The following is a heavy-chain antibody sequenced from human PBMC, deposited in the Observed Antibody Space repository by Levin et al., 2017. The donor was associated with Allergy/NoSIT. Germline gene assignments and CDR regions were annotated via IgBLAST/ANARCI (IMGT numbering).Heavy chain of an antibody. CDR1: GYTFTGYY. J-gene: IGHJ3*02. CDR3: ARERDSGSYFYASDI. V-gene: IGHV1-2*06. Sequence: ASVKVSCKASGYTFTGYYMHWVRQAPEQGLEWMGRINPDSGSTNYAQKFQDRVTMTRDTSISTAYMELSRLRSDDTALYYCARERDSGSYFYASDIWGQGTMVTVSS. CDR2: INPDSGST. D-gene: IGHD1-26*01.